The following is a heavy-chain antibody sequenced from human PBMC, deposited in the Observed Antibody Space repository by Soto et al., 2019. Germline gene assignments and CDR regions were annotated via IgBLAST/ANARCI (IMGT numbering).Heavy chain of an antibody. CDR2: INPSGGST. Sequence: VKVSCKASGYTFTSYYMHWVRQAPGQGLEWMGIINPSGGSTSYAQKFQGRVTMTRDTSTSTVYMELSSLRSEDTAVYYCAREQRLYVRSFDPWGQGTLVTVSS. CDR3: AREQRLYVRSFDP. D-gene: IGHD2-8*01. V-gene: IGHV1-46*01. CDR1: GYTFTSYY. J-gene: IGHJ5*02.